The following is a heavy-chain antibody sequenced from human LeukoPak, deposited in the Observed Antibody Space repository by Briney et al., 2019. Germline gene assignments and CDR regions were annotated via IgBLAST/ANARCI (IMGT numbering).Heavy chain of an antibody. D-gene: IGHD6-13*01. V-gene: IGHV4-4*07. CDR2: IYTSGST. Sequence: SETLSLTCTVSGGSLSSYYWSWIRQPAGKGLEWIGRIYTSGSTNYNPSLKSRVTMSVDTSKNQFSLKLSSVTAADTAVYYCARDKGDIAAAGNWFDPWGQGTLVTVSS. CDR3: ARDKGDIAAAGNWFDP. CDR1: GGSLSSYY. J-gene: IGHJ5*02.